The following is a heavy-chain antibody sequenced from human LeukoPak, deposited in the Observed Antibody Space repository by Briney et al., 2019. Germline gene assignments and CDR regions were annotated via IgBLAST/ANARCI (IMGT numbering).Heavy chain of an antibody. CDR1: GGSISTYY. Sequence: AETLSLTCTVSGGSISTYYRSWIRRPPGKGLEWIAYIHASGPTNYNPSLKSRITISVDTSKNQFSLKLSSVTAADTAVYYCARHDAGIAARPFDNWGQGTLVTVSS. CDR3: ARHDAGIAARPFDN. CDR2: IHASGPT. J-gene: IGHJ4*02. D-gene: IGHD6-6*01. V-gene: IGHV4-4*09.